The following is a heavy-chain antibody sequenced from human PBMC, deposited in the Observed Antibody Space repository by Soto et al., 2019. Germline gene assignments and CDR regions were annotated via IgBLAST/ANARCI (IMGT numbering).Heavy chain of an antibody. CDR3: ARDRGRFLEWLPHSYGMDV. Sequence: SQTLSLTCALSGDSVSSNSAAWNWIRQSPSSGLEWLGRTYYRSKWYNDYAVSVKSRITINPDTSKNQFSLQLNSVTPEDTAVYYCARDRGRFLEWLPHSYGMDVWGQGTTVTVSS. D-gene: IGHD3-3*01. CDR1: GDSVSSNSAA. CDR2: TYYRSKWYN. J-gene: IGHJ6*02. V-gene: IGHV6-1*01.